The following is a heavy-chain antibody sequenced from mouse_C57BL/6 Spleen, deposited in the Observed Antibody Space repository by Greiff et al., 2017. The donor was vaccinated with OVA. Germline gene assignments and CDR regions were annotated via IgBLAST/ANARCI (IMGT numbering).Heavy chain of an antibody. J-gene: IGHJ4*01. CDR1: GYTFTDYY. CDR2: IYPGSGNT. D-gene: IGHD2-2*01. V-gene: IGHV1-76*01. Sequence: QVQLKQSGAELVRPGASVKLSCKASGYTFTDYYINWVKQRPGQGLEWIARIYPGSGNTYYNEKFKGKATLTAEKSSSTAYMQLSSLTSEDSAVYFCARRGYDDGGYAMDYWGQGTSVTVSS. CDR3: ARRGYDDGGYAMDY.